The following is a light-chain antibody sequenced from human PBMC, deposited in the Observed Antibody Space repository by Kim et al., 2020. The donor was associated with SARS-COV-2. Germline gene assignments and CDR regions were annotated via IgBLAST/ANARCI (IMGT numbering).Light chain of an antibody. Sequence: ALGQQVRITCQGDSLRSYYASWYQQKPGQAPVLLIYGKDNRPSGLPDRFSGSSSGNTASLTITGAQAEDEADYYCNSRDRSGNHMVFGGGTQLTVL. J-gene: IGLJ3*02. CDR3: NSRDRSGNHMV. CDR1: SLRSYY. CDR2: GKD. V-gene: IGLV3-19*01.